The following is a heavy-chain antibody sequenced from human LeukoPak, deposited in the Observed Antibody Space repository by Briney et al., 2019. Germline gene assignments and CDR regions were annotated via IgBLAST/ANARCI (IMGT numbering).Heavy chain of an antibody. CDR3: ARDAQPEWLLHNWFDP. CDR2: ISSSSSYI. J-gene: IGHJ5*02. V-gene: IGHV3-21*01. CDR1: GFTFSSYS. Sequence: GGSLRLSCAASGFTFSSYSMNWVRQAPGKGLEWVSSISSSSSYIYYADSVKGRFTISRDNAKNSLYLQMNSLRAEDTAVYYCARDAQPEWLLHNWFDPWGQGTLVTVSS. D-gene: IGHD3-3*01.